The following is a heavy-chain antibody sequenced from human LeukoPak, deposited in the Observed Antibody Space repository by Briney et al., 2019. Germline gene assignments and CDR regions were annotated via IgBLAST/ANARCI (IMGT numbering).Heavy chain of an antibody. Sequence: SETLSLTCTVSGGSISSSSYYWGWIRQPPGKGLEWIGSIYYSGSTYYNPSPKSRVTISVDTSKNQFSLKLSSVTAADTAVYYCARLIQWERVDYWGQGTLVTVSS. D-gene: IGHD1-26*01. CDR3: ARLIQWERVDY. J-gene: IGHJ4*02. CDR1: GGSISSSSYY. CDR2: IYYSGST. V-gene: IGHV4-39*01.